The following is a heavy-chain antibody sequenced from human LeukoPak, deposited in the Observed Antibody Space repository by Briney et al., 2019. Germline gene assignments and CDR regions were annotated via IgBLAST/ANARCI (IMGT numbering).Heavy chain of an antibody. J-gene: IGHJ4*02. CDR1: GFTFSSYG. D-gene: IGHD3-9*01. CDR2: ISYDGSNK. CDR3: AKDRYFDWLLWLFDY. V-gene: IGHV3-30*18. Sequence: GGSLRLSCAASGFTFSSYGMHWVRRAPGKGLEWVAVISYDGSNKYYADSVKGRFTISRDNSKNTLYLQMNSLRAEDTAVYYCAKDRYFDWLLWLFDYWGQGTLVTVSS.